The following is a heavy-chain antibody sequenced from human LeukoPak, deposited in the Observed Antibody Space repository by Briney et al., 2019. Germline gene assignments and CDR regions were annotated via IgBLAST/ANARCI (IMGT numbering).Heavy chain of an antibody. J-gene: IGHJ6*03. V-gene: IGHV1-69*05. Sequence: GASVKVSCKASGGTFSSYAISWVRQAPGQGLEWMGGIIPIFGAANYAQKSQGRVTITTDESTSTAYMELSSLRSEDTAVYYCAGNRDGYNYYYYYYMDVWGKGTTVTVSS. CDR3: AGNRDGYNYYYYYYMDV. D-gene: IGHD5-24*01. CDR2: IIPIFGAA. CDR1: GGTFSSYA.